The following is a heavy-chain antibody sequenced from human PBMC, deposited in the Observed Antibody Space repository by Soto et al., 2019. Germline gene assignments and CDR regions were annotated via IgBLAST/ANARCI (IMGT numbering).Heavy chain of an antibody. CDR3: ARGLRNRAQIR. J-gene: IGHJ4*02. Sequence: SDTLSRTCAVYGGSSSGYYWSWIRQPPGKGLEWIGEINHSGSTNYNPSLKSRVTISVDTSKNQFSLKLSSVTAADTAVYYCARGLRNRAQIRWGEGT. V-gene: IGHV4-34*01. D-gene: IGHD1-26*01. CDR1: GGSSSGYY. CDR2: INHSGST.